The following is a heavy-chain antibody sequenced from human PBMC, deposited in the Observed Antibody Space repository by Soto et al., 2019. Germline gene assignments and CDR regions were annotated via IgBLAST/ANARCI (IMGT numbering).Heavy chain of an antibody. CDR1: EFTFSNYA. V-gene: IGHV3-23*01. Sequence: EERLLESGGGLVQPGGSLRLSCAASEFTFSNYAMSWVRQAPGKGLEWVSGISGSGGSTYYADPVKGRFTISRDNSKSTLYLQMNSLRAEDTAVYYCVKEGSDIVATITGLDYWGQGSLVTVSS. D-gene: IGHD5-12*01. J-gene: IGHJ4*02. CDR3: VKEGSDIVATITGLDY. CDR2: ISGSGGST.